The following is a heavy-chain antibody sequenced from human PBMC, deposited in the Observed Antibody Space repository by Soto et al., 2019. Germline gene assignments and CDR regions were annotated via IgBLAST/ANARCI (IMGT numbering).Heavy chain of an antibody. J-gene: IGHJ4*02. Sequence: QVQLVESGGGVVQPGRSLRLSCAASGFTFNNYGMHWVRQAPGKGLEWVAVIPYDGTDKHYANSVKGRFTISRDNSKNTLYLQMNSLRAEDSAVYYCAKSPPYSTTWFDYWGQGTLVTVSS. D-gene: IGHD6-13*01. CDR1: GFTFNNYG. CDR3: AKSPPYSTTWFDY. CDR2: IPYDGTDK. V-gene: IGHV3-30*18.